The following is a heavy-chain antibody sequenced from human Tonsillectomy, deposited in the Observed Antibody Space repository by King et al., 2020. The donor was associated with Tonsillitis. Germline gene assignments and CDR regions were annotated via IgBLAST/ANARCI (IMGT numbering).Heavy chain of an antibody. D-gene: IGHD2-15*01. CDR2: ISGSGGST. CDR3: AKGGETMWYCSGGSCYPFDY. Sequence: VQLVESGGGLVQPGGSLRLSCAASGFTFSSYAMSWVRQAPGKGLEWVSTISGSGGSTYYADSVKGRFTISRDNSKNTLYLKMNSRRAEDTAVYYCAKGGETMWYCSGGSCYPFDYWGQGTLVTVSS. CDR1: GFTFSSYA. J-gene: IGHJ4*02. V-gene: IGHV3-23*04.